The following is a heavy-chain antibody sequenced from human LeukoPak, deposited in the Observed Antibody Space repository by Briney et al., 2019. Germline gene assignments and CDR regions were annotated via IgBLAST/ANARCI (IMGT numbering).Heavy chain of an antibody. J-gene: IGHJ4*02. CDR1: GGSFSGYY. CDR2: INHSGST. Sequence: SETLSHTCAVYGGSFSGYYWSWIRQPPGKGLEWIGEINHSGSTNYNPSPKSRVTLSVDTSKNQFSLKLSSVTAADTAVYYCARRRQYYDFWSGYYSPYFDYWGQGTLVTVSS. V-gene: IGHV4-34*01. CDR3: ARRRQYYDFWSGYYSPYFDY. D-gene: IGHD3-3*01.